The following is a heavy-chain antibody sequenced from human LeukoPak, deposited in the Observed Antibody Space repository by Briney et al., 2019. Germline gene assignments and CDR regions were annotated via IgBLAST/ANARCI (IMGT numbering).Heavy chain of an antibody. D-gene: IGHD6-6*01. Sequence: GGSLRLSCAASGFTFSSYDMTWVRQAPGRGLEWVSSIRPSGDNTYYGDSVKGRFTISRDDAKNSLYLQMNSLRAEDTAVYYCARGSSNIAARNNWFDPWGQGTLVTVSS. CDR2: IRPSGDNT. V-gene: IGHV3-21*01. J-gene: IGHJ5*02. CDR3: ARGSSNIAARNNWFDP. CDR1: GFTFSSYD.